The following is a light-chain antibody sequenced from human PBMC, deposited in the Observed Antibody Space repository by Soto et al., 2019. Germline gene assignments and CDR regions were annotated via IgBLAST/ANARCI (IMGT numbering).Light chain of an antibody. J-gene: IGKJ1*01. V-gene: IGKV4-1*01. CDR2: WAS. Sequence: DIVMTQSPDSLAVSLGERATINCRSSQSVLYSSNYKSYLAWYQQKPGQPPKLLIYWASTRESGVPDRFSGSRSGTDFTLTISSLQAEDVAVYYCQQYWSTPRTFGQGTKVEIK. CDR1: QSVLYSSNYKSY. CDR3: QQYWSTPRT.